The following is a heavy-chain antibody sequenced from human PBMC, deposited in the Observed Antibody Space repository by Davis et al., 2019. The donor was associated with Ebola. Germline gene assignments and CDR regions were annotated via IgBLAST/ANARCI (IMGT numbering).Heavy chain of an antibody. CDR2: ISAYTGDT. D-gene: IGHD4-17*01. CDR1: GYIFTDNN. J-gene: IGHJ2*01. V-gene: IGHV1-18*04. CDR3: ARTRYGDYGYFDL. Sequence: AASVKVSCKTSGYIFTDNNIHWVRQAPGQGLEWMGWISAYTGDTNYAQKFQGRVTMTTDKSTSTAYMELRSLRSDDTAVYYCARTRYGDYGYFDLWGRGTLVTVSS.